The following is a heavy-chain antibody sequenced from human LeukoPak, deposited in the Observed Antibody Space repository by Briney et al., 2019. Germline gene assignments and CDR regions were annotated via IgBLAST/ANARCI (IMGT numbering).Heavy chain of an antibody. Sequence: SGGSLRLSCAASGFTFSDYYMNWIRQAPGKGLEWVSYISSGGSTINYADSVKGRFTISRDNAKNSLYLQMNSLRAEDTAVYYCARQYNYDSRAFDXWGXGTLVTVSS. V-gene: IGHV3-11*01. D-gene: IGHD5-18*01. CDR2: ISSGGSTI. CDR3: ARQYNYDSRAFDX. CDR1: GFTFSDYY. J-gene: IGHJ4*02.